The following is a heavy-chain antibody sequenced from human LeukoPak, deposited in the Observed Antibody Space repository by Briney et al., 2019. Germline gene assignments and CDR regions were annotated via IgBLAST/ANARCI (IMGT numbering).Heavy chain of an antibody. V-gene: IGHV4-59*01. J-gene: IGHJ4*02. D-gene: IGHD3-9*01. CDR2: IYYSGST. CDR1: GGSISSYY. CDR3: ARVSRGYYDILTGYQYYFDY. Sequence: PSETLSLTCTVSGGSISSYYWSWIRQPPGKGLEWIGYIYYSGSTNYNPSLMSRVTISVDTSKNQFSLKLSSVTAADTAVYYCARVSRGYYDILTGYQYYFDYWGQGTLVTVSS.